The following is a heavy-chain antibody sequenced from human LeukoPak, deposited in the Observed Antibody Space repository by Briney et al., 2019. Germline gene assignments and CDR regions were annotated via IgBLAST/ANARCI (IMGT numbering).Heavy chain of an antibody. J-gene: IGHJ3*02. CDR1: GGSLSSGSYY. D-gene: IGHD2-2*02. CDR2: IYTSGST. Sequence: PSETLSLTCTVSGGSLSSGSYYWSWIRQPAGKGLEWIGRIYTSGSTNYSPSLKSRVTMSVDTSKNQFSLKLSSVTAADTAVYYCARDLMTYQLLYYALDIWGQGTMVTVSS. V-gene: IGHV4-61*02. CDR3: ARDLMTYQLLYYALDI.